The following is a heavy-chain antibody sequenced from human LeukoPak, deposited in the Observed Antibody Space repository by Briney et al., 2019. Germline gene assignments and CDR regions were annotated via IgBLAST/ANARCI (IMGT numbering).Heavy chain of an antibody. CDR3: ARKSDSGGYPTDY. CDR2: INPNSGGT. CDR1: GYTFTGYY. D-gene: IGHD3-22*01. Sequence: ASVKVSCKASGYTFTGYYMHWVRQAPGQGLEWMGWINPNSGGTNYAQKFQGRVTMTRDTSITTAYMELSGLRSDDTAVYYCARKSDSGGYPTDYWGQGTLVTVSS. V-gene: IGHV1-2*02. J-gene: IGHJ4*02.